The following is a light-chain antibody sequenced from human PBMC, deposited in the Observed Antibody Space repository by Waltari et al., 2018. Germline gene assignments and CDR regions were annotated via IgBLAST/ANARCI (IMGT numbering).Light chain of an antibody. CDR2: NDN. J-gene: IGLJ3*02. CDR3: AVWDDSLGGV. Sequence: QSVLTQPPSVSGTPGQRLTISCPGSTSNTGGNFLNRYQQLPGKAPKLLIYNDNQGPSGVPDRFSASKSGTSAALAITGLQSEDEADYYCAVWDDSLGGVFGGGTKLTVL. CDR1: TSNTGGNF. V-gene: IGLV1-44*01.